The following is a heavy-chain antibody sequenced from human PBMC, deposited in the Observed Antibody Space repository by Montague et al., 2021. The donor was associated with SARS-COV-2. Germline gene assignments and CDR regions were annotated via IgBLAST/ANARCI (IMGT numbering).Heavy chain of an antibody. CDR3: ARGIDGYNEYFQH. D-gene: IGHD5-24*01. CDR2: ISYDGSNK. J-gene: IGHJ1*01. CDR1: GFTFSSYA. V-gene: IGHV3-30*04. Sequence: SLRLSCAASGFTFSSYAMHWVRQAPGKGLEWVALISYDGSNKYSVDSVKGLFTISRDNSKNTLYLQMNSLRAEDTAVYYCARGIDGYNEYFQHWGQGTLVTVSS.